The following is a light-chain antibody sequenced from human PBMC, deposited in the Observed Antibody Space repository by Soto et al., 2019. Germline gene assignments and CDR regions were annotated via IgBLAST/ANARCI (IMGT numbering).Light chain of an antibody. J-gene: IGKJ1*01. CDR1: QNIGSS. CDR3: QHYDSYSLWT. V-gene: IGKV1-5*01. CDR2: DAS. Sequence: DIQMTQSPSTLSASVGERVIITCRASQNIGSSLAWYQQRPGRAPKLLIYDASDLRSGVPSRFSGSGSGTEFTLTISCLQSDDFATYYCQHYDSYSLWTFGQGNRVDVK.